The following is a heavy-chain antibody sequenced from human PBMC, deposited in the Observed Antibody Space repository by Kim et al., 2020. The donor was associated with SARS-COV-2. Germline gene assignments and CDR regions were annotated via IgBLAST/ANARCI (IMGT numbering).Heavy chain of an antibody. CDR1: GYTFTSYA. D-gene: IGHD3-9*01. CDR2: INTNTGNP. Sequence: ASVKVSCKASGYTFTSYAMNWVRQAPGQGLEWMGWINTNTGNPTYAQGFTGRFVFSLDTSVSTAYLQISSLKAEDTAVYYCARWDRGVHYDILTGYFDYWGQGTLVTVSS. CDR3: ARWDRGVHYDILTGYFDY. V-gene: IGHV7-4-1*02. J-gene: IGHJ4*02.